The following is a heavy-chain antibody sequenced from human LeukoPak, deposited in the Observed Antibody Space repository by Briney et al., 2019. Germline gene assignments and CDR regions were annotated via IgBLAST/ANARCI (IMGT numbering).Heavy chain of an antibody. Sequence: SETLSLTCSVSGDAITSGDDYWNWIRQSPGKGLQWIGYIFFTGSTYYNPSLGSRFTISLDAPKNQFSLRLSSVTAADTAVYYCARGDYTVLAGSPFDLWGRGTLVTVSS. J-gene: IGHJ4*02. CDR3: ARGDYTVLAGSPFDL. V-gene: IGHV4-30-4*01. CDR1: GDAITSGDDY. CDR2: IFFTGST. D-gene: IGHD6-19*01.